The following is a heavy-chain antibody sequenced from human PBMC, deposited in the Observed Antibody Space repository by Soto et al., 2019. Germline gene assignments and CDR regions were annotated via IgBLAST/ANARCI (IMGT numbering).Heavy chain of an antibody. J-gene: IGHJ4*02. CDR1: GGSTSSGDYY. D-gene: IGHD4-17*01. CDR3: ASEKRTTVTTIDY. V-gene: IGHV4-30-4*01. CDR2: IYYSGST. Sequence: SETLALTCTVSGGSTSSGDYYWSWIRQPPGKGLEWIGYIYYSGSTYYNPSLKSRVTISVDTSKNQFSLKLSSVTAADTAVYYCASEKRTTVTTIDYWGQGTLVTVSS.